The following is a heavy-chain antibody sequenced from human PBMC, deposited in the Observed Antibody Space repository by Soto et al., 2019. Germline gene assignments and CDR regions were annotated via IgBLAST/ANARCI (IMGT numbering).Heavy chain of an antibody. CDR2: IYWDNDK. CDR1: GFSLNTRGVG. J-gene: IGHJ4*02. CDR3: AHNNYYGSGSVY. Sequence: QITLKESGPTLVKPTQTLTLTCAFSGFSLNTRGVGVGWVRQPPGKALEWLALIYWDNDKRYCPSLKSRLAIPKDTPKHHVVLLMTDMDPVDTATYYCAHNNYYGSGSVYWGQGTLVTVSS. D-gene: IGHD3-10*01. V-gene: IGHV2-5*02.